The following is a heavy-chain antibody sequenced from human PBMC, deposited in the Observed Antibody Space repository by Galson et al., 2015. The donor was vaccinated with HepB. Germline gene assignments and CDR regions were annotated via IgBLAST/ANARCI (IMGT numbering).Heavy chain of an antibody. CDR3: AREGEGWTPSYYYYGMDV. J-gene: IGHJ6*02. CDR1: GYTFTSYG. D-gene: IGHD3-16*01. Sequence: SVKVSCKASGYTFTSYGISWVRQAPGQGLEWMGWISAYNGNTNYAQKLQGRVTMTTDTSTSTAYMELRSLRSDDTAVYYCAREGEGWTPSYYYYGMDVWGQGTTVTVSS. V-gene: IGHV1-18*01. CDR2: ISAYNGNT.